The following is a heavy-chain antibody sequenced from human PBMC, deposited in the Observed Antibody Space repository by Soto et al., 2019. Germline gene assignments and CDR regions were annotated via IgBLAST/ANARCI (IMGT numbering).Heavy chain of an antibody. J-gene: IGHJ3*02. CDR2: ISSSSSYI. V-gene: IGHV3-21*01. CDR1: GFTFSSYS. D-gene: IGHD2-2*01. Sequence: GGSLRLSCAASGFTFSSYSMNWVRQAPGKGLEWVSSISSSSSYIYYADSVKGRFTISRDNAKNSLYLQMNSLRAEDTAVYYCARDIVVVPAAHQGGAFDIWGQGTMVTVSS. CDR3: ARDIVVVPAAHQGGAFDI.